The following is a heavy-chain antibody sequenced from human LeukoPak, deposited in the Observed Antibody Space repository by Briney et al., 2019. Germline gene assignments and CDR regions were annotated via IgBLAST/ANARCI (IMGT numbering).Heavy chain of an antibody. J-gene: IGHJ4*02. CDR1: GFTFSSYA. V-gene: IGHV3-23*01. CDR2: ISGSGGSS. D-gene: IGHD2-21*02. CDR3: AKDVTAEAPPSWFDY. Sequence: GGSLRLSCAASGFTFSSYAMSWVRQAPGKGLEWVSGISGSGGSSYHADSVKGRFTISRDNSKNTLYLQMNSLRAEDTAVYYCAKDVTAEAPPSWFDYWGQGTLVTVSS.